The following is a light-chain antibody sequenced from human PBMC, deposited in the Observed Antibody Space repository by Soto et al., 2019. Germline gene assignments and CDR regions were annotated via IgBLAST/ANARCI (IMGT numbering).Light chain of an antibody. J-gene: IGLJ1*01. CDR1: SSDVGGYNY. CDR2: DVS. V-gene: IGLV2-14*01. CDR3: SSYTSSSTRV. Sequence: QSALTQPASVSGSPGQSITISCTGTSSDVGGYNYVSWYQQHPGKAPKLVIFDVSDRPSGVSNRFSGSKSGNTASLTISGLPAEDDADYYCSSYTSSSTRVFGTGTKVTVL.